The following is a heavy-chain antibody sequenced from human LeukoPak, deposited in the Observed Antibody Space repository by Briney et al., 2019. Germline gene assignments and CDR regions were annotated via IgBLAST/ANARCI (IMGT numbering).Heavy chain of an antibody. V-gene: IGHV3-30-3*01. D-gene: IGHD5-18*01. J-gene: IGHJ3*02. CDR3: ARENVDTAMVSAFDI. CDR2: ISYDGSNK. Sequence: GGSLRLSCAASGFTFSSYAMHWVRQAPGKGLEWVAVISYDGSNKYYADSVKGRFTISGDNSKNTLYLQMNSLRAEDTAVYYCARENVDTAMVSAFDIWGQGTMVTVSS. CDR1: GFTFSSYA.